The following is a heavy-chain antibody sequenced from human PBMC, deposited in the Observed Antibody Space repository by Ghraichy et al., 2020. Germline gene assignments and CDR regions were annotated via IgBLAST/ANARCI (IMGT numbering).Heavy chain of an antibody. D-gene: IGHD5-12*01. CDR2: IYYSGST. CDR1: GGSISSYY. Sequence: GSLRLSCTVSGGSISSYYWSWIRQPPGKGLEWIGYIYYSGSTNYNPSLESRVTISVDTSKNQVSLKLSSVTAADTAVYYCARLSGYNTGRKEFDYWGQGTLVTVSS. V-gene: IGHV4-59*08. J-gene: IGHJ4*02. CDR3: ARLSGYNTGRKEFDY.